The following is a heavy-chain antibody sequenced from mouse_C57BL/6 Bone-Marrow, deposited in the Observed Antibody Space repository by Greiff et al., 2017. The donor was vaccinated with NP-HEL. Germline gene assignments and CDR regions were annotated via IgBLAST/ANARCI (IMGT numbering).Heavy chain of an antibody. Sequence: QVQLQQPGAELVKPGASVKMSCKASGYTFTSYWITWVKQRPGQGLEWIGDIYPGSGSTNYNEKFKRKATLTVDTSSSTAYMQLSSLTSEDSAVYYCARDRDYGSSYYWYFDVWGTGTTVTVSA. CDR3: ARDRDYGSSYYWYFDV. CDR1: GYTFTSYW. J-gene: IGHJ1*03. V-gene: IGHV1-55*01. CDR2: IYPGSGST. D-gene: IGHD1-1*01.